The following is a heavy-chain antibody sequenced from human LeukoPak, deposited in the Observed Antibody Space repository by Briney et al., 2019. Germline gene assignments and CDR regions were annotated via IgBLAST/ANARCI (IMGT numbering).Heavy chain of an antibody. D-gene: IGHD2-21*01. V-gene: IGHV3-20*04. Sequence: PGGSLRLSCAASGFTFDDYGMSWVRQAPGKGLEWVSGINWNGGSTGYADSVKGRFTISRDNAKNSLYLQMNSLRAEDTALYYCSRGEYVVGAGCCSSLKDYWGQGTLVTVSS. CDR1: GFTFDDYG. CDR3: SRGEYVVGAGCCSSLKDY. J-gene: IGHJ4*02. CDR2: INWNGGST.